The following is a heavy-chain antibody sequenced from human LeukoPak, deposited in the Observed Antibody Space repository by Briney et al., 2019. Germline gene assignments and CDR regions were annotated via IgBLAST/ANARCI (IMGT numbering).Heavy chain of an antibody. V-gene: IGHV1-46*01. CDR3: ARDPESSAHRFYYMDV. D-gene: IGHD1-14*01. J-gene: IGHJ6*03. CDR2: INPSGGST. Sequence: GASVKVSCKASGYTFTNYYMHWVRQAPGQGLEWMGIINPSGGSTTYAQKFQGRVTMTRDMSTSTVYMEVSSLRSEDTAVYYCARDPESSAHRFYYMDVWGKGTTVTVSS. CDR1: GYTFTNYY.